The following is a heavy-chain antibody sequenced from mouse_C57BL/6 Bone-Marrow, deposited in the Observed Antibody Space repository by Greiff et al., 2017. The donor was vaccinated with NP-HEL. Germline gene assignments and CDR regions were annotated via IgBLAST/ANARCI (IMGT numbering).Heavy chain of an antibody. CDR1: GFTFTDYY. Sequence: EVQLVESGGGLVQPGGSLSLSCAASGFTFTDYYMSWVRQPPGKALEWLGFIRNKANGYTTEYSASVKGRFTISRDNSQSSLYLQMNALRAEDSATYYCARYVGTTRVYYAMDYWGQGTSVTVSS. V-gene: IGHV7-3*01. D-gene: IGHD2-14*01. J-gene: IGHJ4*01. CDR2: IRNKANGYTT. CDR3: ARYVGTTRVYYAMDY.